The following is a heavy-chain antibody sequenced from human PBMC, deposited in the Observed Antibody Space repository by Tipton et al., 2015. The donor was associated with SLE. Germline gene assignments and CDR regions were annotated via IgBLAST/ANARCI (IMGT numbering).Heavy chain of an antibody. J-gene: IGHJ3*02. CDR1: GDYITSDIYY. D-gene: IGHD3-16*01. CDR3: ARGDLHYDYVWGTLRGAFDI. CDR2: VYDSGTT. V-gene: IGHV4-39*07. Sequence: TLSLTCFVSGDYITSDIYYWGWIRQPPGKGLEWIGSVYDSGTTYYNPSLKSRVTMSVDTSKTQFSLKLNSLTAADTAVYYCARGDLHYDYVWGTLRGAFDIWGQGTRVTVSS.